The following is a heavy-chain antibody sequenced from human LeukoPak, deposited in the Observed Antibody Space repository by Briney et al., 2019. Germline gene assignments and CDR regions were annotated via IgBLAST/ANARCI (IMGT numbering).Heavy chain of an antibody. CDR2: IRYDGSNK. CDR1: GFTFSSYA. V-gene: IGHV3-30*02. J-gene: IGHJ4*02. Sequence: VQPGRSLRLSCAASGFTFSSYAMHWVRQAPGKGLEWVAFIRYDGSNKYYADSVKGRFTISRDNSKNTLYLQMNSLRAEDTAVYYCAKDLGYCSSTSCYSSRYYFDYWGQGTLVTVSS. CDR3: AKDLGYCSSTSCYSSRYYFDY. D-gene: IGHD2-2*02.